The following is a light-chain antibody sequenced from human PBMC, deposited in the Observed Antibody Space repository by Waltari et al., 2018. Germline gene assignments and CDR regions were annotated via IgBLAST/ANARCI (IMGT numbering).Light chain of an antibody. J-gene: IGKJ2*03. CDR3: QQYLTLPYS. Sequence: EMTQSPDSLPVSLGERATLHCTSGQSVLYNFNNKNYLAWFQLKPGQPPKLLIRWASTREPGVPDRFSGSGSGTDFTLTISSLQTEDVAVYYCQQYLTLPYSFGQGTKLEIK. CDR2: WAS. V-gene: IGKV4-1*01. CDR1: QSVLYNFNNKNY.